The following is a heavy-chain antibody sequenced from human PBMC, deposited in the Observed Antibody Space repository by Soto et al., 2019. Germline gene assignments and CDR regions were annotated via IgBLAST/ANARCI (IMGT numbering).Heavy chain of an antibody. J-gene: IGHJ6*02. Sequence: SETLSLTCAVSGGSITSTDWWSWVRQPPGKGLEWIGYIYYSGSTYYNPSLKSRVTISVDTSKNQFSLKLSSVTAADTAVYYCARDQAYYDILTGYGGMDVWGQGTTVTVSS. CDR2: IYYSGST. D-gene: IGHD3-9*01. CDR1: GGSITSTDW. CDR3: ARDQAYYDILTGYGGMDV. V-gene: IGHV4-4*02.